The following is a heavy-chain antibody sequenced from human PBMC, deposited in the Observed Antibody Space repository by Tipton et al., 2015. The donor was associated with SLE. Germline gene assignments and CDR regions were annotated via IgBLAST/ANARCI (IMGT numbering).Heavy chain of an antibody. Sequence: TLSLTCAVSGGSIRDLNWWIWVRQPPGKGLEWIGEINHSGSTNYNPSLKSRVTISVDTSKNQFSLKLSSVTAADTAVYYCTRLLVYDFWSGYPQYYYYYMDVWGKGTTVTVSS. D-gene: IGHD3-3*01. CDR2: INHSGST. J-gene: IGHJ6*03. CDR1: GGSIRDLNW. V-gene: IGHV4-4*02. CDR3: TRLLVYDFWSGYPQYYYYYMDV.